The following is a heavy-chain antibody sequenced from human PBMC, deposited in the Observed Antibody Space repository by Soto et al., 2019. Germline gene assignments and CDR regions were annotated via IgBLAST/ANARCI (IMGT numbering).Heavy chain of an antibody. J-gene: IGHJ4*02. CDR1: GFSLSTSGVG. CDR3: AQGLGYCSGGSCYAFDY. V-gene: IGHV2-5*02. CDR2: IYWDDDK. D-gene: IGHD2-15*01. Sequence: QITLKESGPPLVKPTQTLTLTCTFSGFSLSTSGVGVGWIRQPPGKALEWLALIYWDDDKRYSPSLKSRLTITKDTSKNRVVLTMTNMDPVDTATYYCAQGLGYCSGGSCYAFDYWGQGTLVTVSS.